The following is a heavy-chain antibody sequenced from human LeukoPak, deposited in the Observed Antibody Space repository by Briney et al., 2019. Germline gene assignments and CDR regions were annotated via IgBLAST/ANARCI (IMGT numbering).Heavy chain of an antibody. Sequence: PSETLSLTCNVSGYSISSGFYWAWIRQPPGKGLEWIGTMYHSGTRFYNPSLKSRLTISVDTSKNQVSLKLNSVTATDTAVYYCARGGGPTGYYFDYWGQGSLVTVSS. J-gene: IGHJ4*02. CDR2: MYHSGTR. CDR1: GYSISSGFY. CDR3: ARGGGPTGYYFDY. V-gene: IGHV4-38-2*02. D-gene: IGHD6-25*01.